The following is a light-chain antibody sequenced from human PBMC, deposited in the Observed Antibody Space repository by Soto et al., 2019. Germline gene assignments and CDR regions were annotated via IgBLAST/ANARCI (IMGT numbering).Light chain of an antibody. V-gene: IGLV2-8*01. CDR1: SSDVGGYNY. J-gene: IGLJ2*01. CDR3: SSYAASNVL. Sequence: QSALTQPPSASGSPGQSVTISCTGTSSDVGGYNYVSWYQQHPGKAPKLMIYEVTKRPSGVPDRFSGSKSGNTASLTVSGLQAEDEADYYCSSYAASNVLFGVGTKRTVI. CDR2: EVT.